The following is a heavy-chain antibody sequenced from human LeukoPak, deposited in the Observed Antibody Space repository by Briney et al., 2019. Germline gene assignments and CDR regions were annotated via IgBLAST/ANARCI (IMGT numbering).Heavy chain of an antibody. J-gene: IGHJ4*02. CDR3: ARGSIRDGYKTLPFDY. Sequence: RTSETLSLTCTVSGGSISSGGYYWSWIRQPPGKGLEWIGEINHSGSTNYNPSLKSRVTISVDTSKNQFSLKLSSVTAADTAVYYCARGSIRDGYKTLPFDYWGQGTLVTVSS. V-gene: IGHV4-39*07. D-gene: IGHD5-24*01. CDR2: INHSGST. CDR1: GGSISSGGYY.